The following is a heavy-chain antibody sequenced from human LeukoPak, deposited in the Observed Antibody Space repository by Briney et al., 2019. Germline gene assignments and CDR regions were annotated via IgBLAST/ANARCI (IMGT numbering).Heavy chain of an antibody. J-gene: IGHJ4*02. CDR3: ARLLLWFGELLDY. Sequence: SVKVSCKASGGTFSSYAISWVRQAPGQGLEWMGGIIPIFGTANYAQKFQGRVTITADESTSTAYMELSSLRSEDTAVYYCARLLLWFGELLDYWGQGTLVTVSS. V-gene: IGHV1-69*01. CDR2: IIPIFGTA. D-gene: IGHD3-10*01. CDR1: GGTFSSYA.